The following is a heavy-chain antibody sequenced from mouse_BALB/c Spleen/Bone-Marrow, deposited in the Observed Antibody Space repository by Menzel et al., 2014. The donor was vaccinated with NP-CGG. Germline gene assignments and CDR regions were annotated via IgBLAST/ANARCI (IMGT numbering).Heavy chain of an antibody. V-gene: IGHV1-84*02. CDR3: ARSGNWCWFAY. CDR1: GYTFXDYY. CDR2: IYPGSGNT. D-gene: IGHD4-1*01. J-gene: IGHJ3*01. Sequence: VQLQQSGPELVKPGASVKISCKVSGYTFXDYYINWVKQKPGQGLEWIGWIYPGSGNTKYNEKFKGKATLTVDTSSSTAYMQLSSLTSEDTAVYFCARSGNWCWFAYWGQGTLVTVSA.